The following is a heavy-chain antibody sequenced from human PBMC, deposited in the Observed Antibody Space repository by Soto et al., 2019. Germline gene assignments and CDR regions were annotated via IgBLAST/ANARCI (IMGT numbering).Heavy chain of an antibody. J-gene: IGHJ4*02. D-gene: IGHD1-26*01. CDR2: IIPLYGTA. Sequence: QVQLLQSGAEVKKPGSSVKVFCKASGGAFNTYTFSWVRQAPGQGLEWVGGIIPLYGTAKYAQKFQGRVTISADASTSTGYIELTSLTTDDTAVYYCARRPQVIGAALYYFYAWGQGTRLTVSS. CDR3: ARRPQVIGAALYYFYA. V-gene: IGHV1-69*01. CDR1: GGAFNTYT.